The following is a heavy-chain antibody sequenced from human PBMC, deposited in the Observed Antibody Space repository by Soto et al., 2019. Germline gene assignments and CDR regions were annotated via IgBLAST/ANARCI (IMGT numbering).Heavy chain of an antibody. D-gene: IGHD1-26*01. Sequence: EVQLVESGGGLVQPGGSLRLSCAASGFTVSSNYMSWVRQAPGKGLEWVSVIYSGGSTYYADSVKGRFTISRDNSKNTLYLQMNSLRAEDTAVYYCARTVVGGSEGGWGLWGRGTLVTVS. J-gene: IGHJ2*01. V-gene: IGHV3-66*01. CDR2: IYSGGST. CDR3: ARTVVGGSEGGWGL. CDR1: GFTVSSNY.